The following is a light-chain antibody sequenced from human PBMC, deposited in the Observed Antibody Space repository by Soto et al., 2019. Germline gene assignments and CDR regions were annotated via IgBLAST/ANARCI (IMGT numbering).Light chain of an antibody. CDR2: DVS. Sequence: QLVLTQPRSVSGSPGQSVTISCTGTSSDVGGYNYVSWYQQHPGKAPKLMIYDVSKRPSGVPGRFSGSKSGNTASLTISGLQAEDEADYYCCSYAGSYVFGTGTKLTVL. CDR1: SSDVGGYNY. J-gene: IGLJ1*01. V-gene: IGLV2-11*01. CDR3: CSYAGSYV.